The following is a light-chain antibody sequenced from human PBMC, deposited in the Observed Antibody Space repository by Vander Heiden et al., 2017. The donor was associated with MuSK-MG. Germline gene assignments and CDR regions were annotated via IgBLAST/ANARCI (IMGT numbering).Light chain of an antibody. CDR3: SSYTSSNSYV. CDR1: SSDVGGYNY. CDR2: DVS. J-gene: IGLJ1*01. Sequence: QSALTQPASVSGSPGQSNTISCTGTSSDVGGYNYVSWYQQPPGKAPKLMIYDVSNRPSGVSNRFSGSKSGNTASLTIAGLRAEDEADYYCSSYTSSNSYVFGAGTKVTVL. V-gene: IGLV2-14*03.